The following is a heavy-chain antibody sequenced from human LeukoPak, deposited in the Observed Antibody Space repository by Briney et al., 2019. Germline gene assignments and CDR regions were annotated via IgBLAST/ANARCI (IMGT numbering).Heavy chain of an antibody. CDR1: GFTFSSYA. J-gene: IGHJ4*02. D-gene: IGHD6-19*01. V-gene: IGHV3-30-3*01. CDR2: ISYDGSNK. Sequence: GGSLRLSCAASGFTFSSYAMHWVRQAPGKGLEGVTVISYDGSNKYYADSVKGRFTISRDNSKNTLYLQMNSLRAEDTAVYYCARDLLFRAVAGLYYFDYWGQGTLVTVSS. CDR3: ARDLLFRAVAGLYYFDY.